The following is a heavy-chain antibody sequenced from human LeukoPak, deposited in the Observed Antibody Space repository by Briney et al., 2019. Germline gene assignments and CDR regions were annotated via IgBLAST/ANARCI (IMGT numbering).Heavy chain of an antibody. D-gene: IGHD3-9*01. Sequence: SETLSLTCAVYGGSFSGYYWSWIRQPSGKGLEWIGEINHSGSTNYNPSLKSRVTISVDTSKNQFSLKLSSVTAADTAVYYCARERMSDWSSRNWFDPWGQGTLVTVSS. CDR2: INHSGST. J-gene: IGHJ5*02. CDR3: ARERMSDWSSRNWFDP. V-gene: IGHV4-34*01. CDR1: GGSFSGYY.